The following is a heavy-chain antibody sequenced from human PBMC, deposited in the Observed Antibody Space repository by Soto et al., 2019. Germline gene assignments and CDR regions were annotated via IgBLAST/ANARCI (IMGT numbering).Heavy chain of an antibody. D-gene: IGHD3-3*01. CDR1: GYTFTSYD. CDR2: MNPNSGNT. CDR3: ARRADYDFWSGYYLAEYFQH. Sequence: ASVKVSCKASGYTFTSYDINWVRQATGQGLEWMGWMNPNSGNTGYAQKFQGRVTMTRNTSISTAYMELSSLRSEDTAVYYCARRADYDFWSGYYLAEYFQHWGQGTLVTVSS. V-gene: IGHV1-8*01. J-gene: IGHJ1*01.